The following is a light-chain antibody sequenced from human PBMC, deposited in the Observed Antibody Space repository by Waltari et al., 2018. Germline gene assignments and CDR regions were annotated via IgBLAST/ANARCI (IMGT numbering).Light chain of an antibody. CDR1: NNNVGNQG. V-gene: IGLV10-54*04. Sequence: QAGLTQPPSVSKGLRPTATLTCTGNNNNVGNQGALWLQQHQGHPPKPLSYRNNKRPSGISERFSASRSGNTASLTITGLQPEDEADYYCSAWDFSLNAHVFGTGTMVTVL. CDR2: RNN. J-gene: IGLJ1*01. CDR3: SAWDFSLNAHV.